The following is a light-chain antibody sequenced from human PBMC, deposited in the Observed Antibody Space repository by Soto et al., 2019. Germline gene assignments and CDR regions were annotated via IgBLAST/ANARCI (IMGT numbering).Light chain of an antibody. CDR3: NSYTSNNTYV. Sequence: LTQPASVSGSPGQAITISCSGTSSDVGAFNYVSWYQQHPGKAPKLMIYDVSNRPSGVSNRFSGSKSGNTASLTISGLRAEDEADYYCNSYTSNNTYVFGTGTKVTVL. CDR2: DVS. V-gene: IGLV2-14*03. CDR1: SSDVGAFNY. J-gene: IGLJ1*01.